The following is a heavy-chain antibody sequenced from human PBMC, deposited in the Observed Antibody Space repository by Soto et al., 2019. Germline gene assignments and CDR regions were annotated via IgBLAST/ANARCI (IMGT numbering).Heavy chain of an antibody. V-gene: IGHV1-69*12. Sequence: QVQLVQSGAEVKKPGSSVKVSCKASGGTFSSYAISWVRQAPGQGLEWMGGIIPIFGTADYAQKFQGRVTITADESTSTAYMELSSLKSEDTAVYYCAGHSSGVPGYYYGMDVWGQGTTVTVSS. CDR2: IIPIFGTA. D-gene: IGHD3-22*01. J-gene: IGHJ6*02. CDR3: AGHSSGVPGYYYGMDV. CDR1: GGTFSSYA.